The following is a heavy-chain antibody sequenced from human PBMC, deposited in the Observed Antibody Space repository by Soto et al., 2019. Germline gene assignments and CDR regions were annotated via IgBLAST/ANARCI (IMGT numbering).Heavy chain of an antibody. J-gene: IGHJ4*02. Sequence: EVQLVETGGGLIQPGGSLRLSCAASGFTVSSNYMSWVRQAPGKGLEWVSVIYSGGSTYYADSVKGRFTISRDNSKNTLYLQMNSLRAEDTAVYYCAVNYYDSSGYYSGDYWGQGTLVTVSS. CDR1: GFTVSSNY. CDR3: AVNYYDSSGYYSGDY. D-gene: IGHD3-22*01. V-gene: IGHV3-53*02. CDR2: IYSGGST.